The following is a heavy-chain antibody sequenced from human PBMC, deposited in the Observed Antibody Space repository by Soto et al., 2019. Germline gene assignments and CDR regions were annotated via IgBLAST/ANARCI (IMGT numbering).Heavy chain of an antibody. V-gene: IGHV3-11*01. J-gene: IGHJ6*02. CDR3: ARVTYCSSTSCYFMVRQSYSLPGLYAMDV. D-gene: IGHD2-2*01. CDR1: GFTFSDYY. CDR2: ISSSGSTI. Sequence: PGGSLRLSCAASGFTFSDYYMSWIRQAPGKGLEWVSYISSSGSTIYYADTVKGRFTISRDNAKNSLYLQMNSLRAEDTAVYYCARVTYCSSTSCYFMVRQSYSLPGLYAMDVWGQGTTVPTSS.